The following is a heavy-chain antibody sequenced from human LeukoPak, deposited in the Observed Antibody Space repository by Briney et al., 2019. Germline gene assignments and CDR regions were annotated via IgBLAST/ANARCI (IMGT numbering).Heavy chain of an antibody. Sequence: GASVKVSYKASGYTFTDYYMHWVRQAPGQGLEGMGWINPNSGGTNYAQKFQGRVTMTRDTSISTAYMELRRLRSDDTAVYYCARLGGYIADYWGQGTLVTVSS. CDR1: GYTFTDYY. J-gene: IGHJ4*02. D-gene: IGHD1-1*01. CDR2: INPNSGGT. CDR3: ARLGGYIADY. V-gene: IGHV1-2*02.